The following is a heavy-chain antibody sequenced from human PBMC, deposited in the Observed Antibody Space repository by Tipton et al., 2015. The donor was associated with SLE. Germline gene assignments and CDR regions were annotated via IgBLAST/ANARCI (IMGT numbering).Heavy chain of an antibody. CDR1: GVSISNTNYY. D-gene: IGHD2-2*01. CDR2: IYYNGAT. Sequence: TLSLTCTVSGVSISNTNYYWGWLRPPPGKGPEWIGSIYYNGATYYNPSLKSRVTISVDTSKNQFPLKLSSVTAADTALYYCARHIVVVPASMPGWFDPWGQGTLVTVSS. CDR3: ARHIVVVPASMPGWFDP. J-gene: IGHJ5*02. V-gene: IGHV4-39*01.